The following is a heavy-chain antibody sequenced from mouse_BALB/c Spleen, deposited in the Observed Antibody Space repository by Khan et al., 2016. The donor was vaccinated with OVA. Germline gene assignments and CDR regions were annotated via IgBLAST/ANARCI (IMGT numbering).Heavy chain of an antibody. CDR2: INPKNGVT. Sequence: VQLKDSGPELVKPGASVKISCKTSGYTFTEYTLHWVKQSHGKSLGWIGVINPKNGVTSYNQKFRGKATLTVDKSSSTAYMEFRSLTSEDSAVYYCARDAGRYWGQGTSVTVSS. CDR1: GYTFTEYT. D-gene: IGHD3-3*01. V-gene: IGHV1-18*01. J-gene: IGHJ4*01. CDR3: ARDAGRY.